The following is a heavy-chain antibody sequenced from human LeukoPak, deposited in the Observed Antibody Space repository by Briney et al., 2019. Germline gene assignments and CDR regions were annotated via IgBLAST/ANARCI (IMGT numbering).Heavy chain of an antibody. J-gene: IGHJ4*02. D-gene: IGHD3-10*01. Sequence: GGSLRLSCAASGFTFSSYGMHWVRQAPGKGLEWVAVIWYDGSNKYYADSVKGRFTISRGNSKNTLYLQMNSLRAEDTAVYYCARDPYYYGSGSWDYWGQGTLVTVSS. CDR2: IWYDGSNK. V-gene: IGHV3-33*01. CDR3: ARDPYYYGSGSWDY. CDR1: GFTFSSYG.